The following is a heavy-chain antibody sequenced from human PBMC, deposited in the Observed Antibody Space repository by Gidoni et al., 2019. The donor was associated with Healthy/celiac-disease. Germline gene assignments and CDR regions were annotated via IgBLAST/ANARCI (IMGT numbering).Heavy chain of an antibody. CDR1: GFSLSTSGVG. J-gene: IGHJ4*02. CDR2: IYWDDDK. CDR3: AHSTNSYAEGYYFDY. Sequence: QITLKESGPTLVKPTQTLTLTCTFSGFSLSTSGVGVGWIRQPPGKALEWLALIYWDDDKRYSPSLKSRLTITKDTYKNQVVLTMTNMDPVDTATYYCAHSTNSYAEGYYFDYWGQGTLVTVSS. V-gene: IGHV2-5*02. D-gene: IGHD2-2*01.